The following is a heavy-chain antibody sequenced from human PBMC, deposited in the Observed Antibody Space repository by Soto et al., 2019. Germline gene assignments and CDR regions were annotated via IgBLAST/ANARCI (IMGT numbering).Heavy chain of an antibody. CDR1: GFTFSNYA. CDR3: AKGFERWLSLFDF. D-gene: IGHD6-19*01. V-gene: IGHV3-23*01. Sequence: EVQLLESGGGLVHPGGSLRLSCAASGFTFSNYAMSWVRQAPGKGLERVSTFSGGVGSTYYADSVKGRFTISRDNSQSTLYLQMNSLRADDTAVYYCAKGFERWLSLFDFWGQGTLVTVSS. J-gene: IGHJ4*02. CDR2: FSGGVGST.